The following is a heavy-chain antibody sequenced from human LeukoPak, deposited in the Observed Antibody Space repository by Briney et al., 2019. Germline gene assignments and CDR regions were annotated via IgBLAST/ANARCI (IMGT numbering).Heavy chain of an antibody. CDR2: INPNSGGT. Sequence: ASVKVSCKASGYTFTGYYMHWVRQAPGQGLEWMGWINPNSGGTNYAQKFQGRVTMTRDTSIGTAYMELSRLRSDDTAVYYCARSEDNPEYCSSTSCYYFDYWGQGTLVTVSS. J-gene: IGHJ4*02. D-gene: IGHD2-2*01. CDR1: GYTFTGYY. CDR3: ARSEDNPEYCSSTSCYYFDY. V-gene: IGHV1-2*02.